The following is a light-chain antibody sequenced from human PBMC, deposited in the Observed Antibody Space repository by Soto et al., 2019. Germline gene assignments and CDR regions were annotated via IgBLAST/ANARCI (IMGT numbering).Light chain of an antibody. CDR3: QQYNNWPRNT. J-gene: IGKJ2*01. CDR2: GAS. Sequence: ETVMTQSPATLSVSPGERATLSCRASQSVRSNLAWYQQKPGQAPGLLIYGASTRATDIPARFSGSGSGTEFTLTISSLQSEDFAVYYCQQYNNWPRNTFGQGTKLEIK. CDR1: QSVRSN. V-gene: IGKV3D-15*01.